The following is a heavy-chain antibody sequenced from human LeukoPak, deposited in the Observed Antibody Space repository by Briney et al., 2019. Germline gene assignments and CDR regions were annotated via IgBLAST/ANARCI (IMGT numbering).Heavy chain of an antibody. Sequence: SETLSLTCTVSGGSISSYYWSWIRQPPGKGLEWIGYIYYSGSTNYNPSLKSRVTISVDTSKNQFSLKLSSVTAADTAVYYCARATSIGVVIRWFDYWGQGTLVTVSS. CDR3: ARATSIGVVIRWFDY. D-gene: IGHD3-3*01. CDR1: GGSISSYY. J-gene: IGHJ4*02. V-gene: IGHV4-59*01. CDR2: IYYSGST.